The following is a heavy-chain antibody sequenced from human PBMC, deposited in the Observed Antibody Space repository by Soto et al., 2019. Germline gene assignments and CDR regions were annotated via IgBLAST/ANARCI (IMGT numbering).Heavy chain of an antibody. CDR1: GGSFSGYC. D-gene: IGHD6-25*01. CDR3: VRLTSRIAAASHGRSNYLDT. Sequence: PXETLSLTCSVYGGSFSGYCWSWIRQPPGKGLEWIGEINHSGSTNYNPSLKSRVTISVDTSKNQFSLRLSSVTAADTAFYFCVRLTSRIAAASHGRSNYLDTWGPGTLVTVSS. V-gene: IGHV4-34*01. CDR2: INHSGST. J-gene: IGHJ4*02.